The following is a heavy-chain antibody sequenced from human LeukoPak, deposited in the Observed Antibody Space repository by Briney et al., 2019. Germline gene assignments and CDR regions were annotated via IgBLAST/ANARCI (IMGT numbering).Heavy chain of an antibody. CDR1: GGSFSGYY. CDR2: INHSGST. D-gene: IGHD3-3*01. Sequence: SETLSLTCAVYGGSFSGYYWSWIRQPPGKGLEWIGEINHSGSTNYNPSLKSRVTISVDTSKNQFSLKLSSVTAADTAVYYCARGTIFGVVIGHVDYWGQGTLVTVSS. V-gene: IGHV4-34*01. CDR3: ARGTIFGVVIGHVDY. J-gene: IGHJ4*02.